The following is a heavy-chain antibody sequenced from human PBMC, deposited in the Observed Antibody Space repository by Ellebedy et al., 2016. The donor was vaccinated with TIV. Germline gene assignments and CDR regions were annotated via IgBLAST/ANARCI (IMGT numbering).Heavy chain of an antibody. CDR1: GFTFRSHG. Sequence: GESLKISCVAPGFTFRSHGIYWVRQAPGKGLEWVAVISSDGSNKYYADSVKGRFTISRDNSKNTLYLQMNSLRTDDMAVYYCARGGSSGSSDYWGQGTLVTVSS. J-gene: IGHJ4*02. D-gene: IGHD3-10*01. CDR2: ISSDGSNK. V-gene: IGHV3-30*03. CDR3: ARGGSSGSSDY.